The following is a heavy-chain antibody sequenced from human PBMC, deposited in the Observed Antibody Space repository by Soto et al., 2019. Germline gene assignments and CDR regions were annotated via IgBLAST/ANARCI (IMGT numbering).Heavy chain of an antibody. CDR2: ISSYNGDT. CDR3: ARDSGPYSGYDW. V-gene: IGHV1-18*01. Sequence: ASVKVSCKASGYTFTRSGISWVRQAPGQGPEWMGWISSYNGDTNYAQTFQGRVTMTTDKSTSTAYMELSSLRSEDTAVYYCARDSGPYSGYDWWGQGTLVTVSS. J-gene: IGHJ4*02. CDR1: GYTFTRSG. D-gene: IGHD5-12*01.